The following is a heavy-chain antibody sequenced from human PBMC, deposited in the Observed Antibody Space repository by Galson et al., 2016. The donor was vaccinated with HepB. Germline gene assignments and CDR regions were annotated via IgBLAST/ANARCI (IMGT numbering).Heavy chain of an antibody. Sequence: SVKVSCKASGGTFSNSAISWVRQAPGQALEWMGGIIPMFGGADYAQKFQGRVTITADESANTAYMELSSLRSEDTAVYYCARDRGFIAVSGTDAFDIWGQGTMVTVSS. D-gene: IGHD6-19*01. V-gene: IGHV1-69*13. CDR2: IIPMFGGA. CDR1: GGTFSNSA. J-gene: IGHJ3*02. CDR3: ARDRGFIAVSGTDAFDI.